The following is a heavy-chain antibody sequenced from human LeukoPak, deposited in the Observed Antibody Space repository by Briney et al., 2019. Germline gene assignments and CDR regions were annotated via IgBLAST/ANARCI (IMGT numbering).Heavy chain of an antibody. D-gene: IGHD4-17*01. Sequence: ASLKVSCKVSGYTLTELSMHWVRQAPGKGLEWMGGFDPEDGETIYAQKFQGRVTMTEDTSTDTAYMELSSLRSEDTAVYYCAATTVTTLHFQHWGQGTLVTVSS. CDR3: AATTVTTLHFQH. J-gene: IGHJ1*01. CDR2: FDPEDGET. V-gene: IGHV1-24*01. CDR1: GYTLTELS.